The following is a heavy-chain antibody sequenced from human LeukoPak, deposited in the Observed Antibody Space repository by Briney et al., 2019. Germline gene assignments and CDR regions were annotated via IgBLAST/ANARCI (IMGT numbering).Heavy chain of an antibody. J-gene: IGHJ4*02. CDR2: IYRGDSDI. CDR1: GYSFTSYW. Sequence: GESLKISCEGSGYSFTSYWIGWVRQMPGKGLEWMGIIYRGDSDIRYSPSFQGQVTISADKSISTAYLQWSSLKASGTAMYYCARLWYSYISGPTECYFDYWGQGTLVTVSS. V-gene: IGHV5-51*01. D-gene: IGHD3-22*01. CDR3: ARLWYSYISGPTECYFDY.